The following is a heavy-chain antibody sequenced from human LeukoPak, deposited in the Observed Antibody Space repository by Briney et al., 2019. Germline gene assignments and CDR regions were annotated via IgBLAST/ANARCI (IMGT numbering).Heavy chain of an antibody. CDR2: VNWHGTT. Sequence: RWSLRLSCAASGFIFEDYTMHWVRQVLGKTLVWVFLVNWHGTTYYADSLKGRFTISRDNSKNSLFLQMDSLRTEDTAFYYCAKDLTYESSGSVIDNWGLGTLVTVSS. D-gene: IGHD3-22*01. V-gene: IGHV3-43*01. CDR1: GFIFEDYT. J-gene: IGHJ4*02. CDR3: AKDLTYESSGSVIDN.